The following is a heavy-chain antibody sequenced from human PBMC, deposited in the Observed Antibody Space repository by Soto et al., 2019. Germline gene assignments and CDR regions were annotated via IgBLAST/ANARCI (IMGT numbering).Heavy chain of an antibody. Sequence: ASVKVSCKASGGTFSSYAISWVRQAPGQGLEWMGGIIPIFGTANYAQKFQGRVTITADKSTSTAYMELSSLRSEDTATYYCARTQGIAAAGTCWFDPWGQGTLVTVSS. CDR2: IIPIFGTA. V-gene: IGHV1-69*06. CDR1: GGTFSSYA. D-gene: IGHD6-13*01. CDR3: ARTQGIAAAGTCWFDP. J-gene: IGHJ5*02.